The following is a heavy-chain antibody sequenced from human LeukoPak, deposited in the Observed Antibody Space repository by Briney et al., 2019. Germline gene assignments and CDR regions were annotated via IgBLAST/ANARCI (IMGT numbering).Heavy chain of an antibody. Sequence: GGSLRLSCAASGFTFSSYSMNWVRQAPGKGLEWVSSISSSSSYIYYADSVKGRFTISRDNAKNSLYLQMNSLRAEDTAVYYCARGEYSSGWYPGWFDPWGQGTLVTVSS. CDR3: ARGEYSSGWYPGWFDP. CDR2: ISSSSSYI. J-gene: IGHJ5*02. V-gene: IGHV3-21*01. D-gene: IGHD6-19*01. CDR1: GFTFSSYS.